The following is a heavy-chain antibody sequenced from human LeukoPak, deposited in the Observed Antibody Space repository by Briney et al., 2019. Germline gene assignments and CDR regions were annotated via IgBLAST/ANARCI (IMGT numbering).Heavy chain of an antibody. Sequence: RGSLRLSCAASRFTFSSYAMSWVRQAPGKGLEWVSGISGSGDSTYYADSVKGRFTISRDNSKNTLYLQMNSLRAEDTAIYYCAGSYSSPSDYWGQGTLVTVSS. J-gene: IGHJ4*02. CDR1: RFTFSSYA. D-gene: IGHD6-6*01. V-gene: IGHV3-23*01. CDR2: ISGSGDST. CDR3: AGSYSSPSDY.